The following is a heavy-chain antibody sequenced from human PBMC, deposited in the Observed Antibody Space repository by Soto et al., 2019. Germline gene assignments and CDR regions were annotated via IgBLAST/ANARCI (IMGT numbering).Heavy chain of an antibody. J-gene: IGHJ6*02. D-gene: IGHD6-13*01. Sequence: PSETLSPTCTVSGGSISSSSYYWGWIRQPPGKGLEWIGSIYYSGSTYYNPSLKSRVTISVDTSKNQFSLKLSSVTAADTAVYYCARHVSSSWYYYYYGMDVWGQGTTVTVSS. V-gene: IGHV4-39*01. CDR1: GGSISSSSYY. CDR3: ARHVSSSWYYYYYGMDV. CDR2: IYYSGST.